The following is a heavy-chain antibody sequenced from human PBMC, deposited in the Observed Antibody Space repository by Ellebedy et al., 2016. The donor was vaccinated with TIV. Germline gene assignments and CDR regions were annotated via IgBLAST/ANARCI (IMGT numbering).Heavy chain of an antibody. D-gene: IGHD2-21*02. CDR3: ARGAQAYCGGDCYSWRYFEH. Sequence: ASVKVSXXSSAYTFTNYYMHWVRQAPGQGLEWLGVIKPSGCSTRYAQKFQDRVTVTRDTSTSTVYMELSSLRSEDTAVYYCARGAQAYCGGDCYSWRYFEHWGQGTLVTVSS. CDR1: AYTFTNYY. J-gene: IGHJ1*01. V-gene: IGHV1-46*01. CDR2: IKPSGCST.